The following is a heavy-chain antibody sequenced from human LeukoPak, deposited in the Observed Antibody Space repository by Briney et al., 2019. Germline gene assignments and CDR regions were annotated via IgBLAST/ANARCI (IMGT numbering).Heavy chain of an antibody. J-gene: IGHJ3*02. V-gene: IGHV5-51*01. CDR3: ARPSSSWDEAFDI. CDR1: GYSFTSYW. Sequence: GESLKISCKGSGYSFTSYWIGWVRQMPGKGLEWMGIIYPGDSDTRYSPSFQGQVTISADKSISTAYLQWSSLKASDTAMYYCARPSSSWDEAFDIWGQGTMVTVSS. CDR2: IYPGDSDT. D-gene: IGHD6-13*01.